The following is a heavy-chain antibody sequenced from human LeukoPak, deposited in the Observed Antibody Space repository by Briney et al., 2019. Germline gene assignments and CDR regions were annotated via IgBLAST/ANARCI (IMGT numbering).Heavy chain of an antibody. CDR1: GFTFSSYA. D-gene: IGHD5-12*01. V-gene: IGHV3-23*01. Sequence: PGGSLRLSCAASGFTFSSYAMSWVRQAPGKGLEWVSAISGSGGSTYYPDSVKGRFTISRDNSKNTLYLQMNSLRAEDTAVYYCARHAGRVTTSYFDYWGQGTLVTVSS. J-gene: IGHJ4*02. CDR2: ISGSGGST. CDR3: ARHAGRVTTSYFDY.